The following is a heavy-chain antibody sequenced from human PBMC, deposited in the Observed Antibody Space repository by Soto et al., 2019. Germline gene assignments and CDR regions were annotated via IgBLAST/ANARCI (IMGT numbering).Heavy chain of an antibody. Sequence: EVLLVESGGGLVQPGGSLRLSCAGSGFTFSYYSMNWVRQAPGKGLEWVSYISSSSSTLHYADSVKGRFTISRDNAKNSLYLQMIGLRDEDTAVYYCARDSVRGDQHWGQGTLVTVSS. CDR3: ARDSVRGDQH. J-gene: IGHJ1*01. CDR2: ISSSSSTL. CDR1: GFTFSYYS. V-gene: IGHV3-48*02. D-gene: IGHD7-27*01.